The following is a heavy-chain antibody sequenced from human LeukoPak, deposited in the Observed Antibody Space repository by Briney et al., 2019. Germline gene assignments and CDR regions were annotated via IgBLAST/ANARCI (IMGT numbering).Heavy chain of an antibody. Sequence: GGSLRLSCAASGFTFSSYAMSWARQAPGKGLEWVSAISGSGGSTYYADSVKGRFTISRDNSKNTLYLQMNSLRAEDTAVYYCAKDGRIAVAGTLGGDWFDPWGQGTLVTVSS. CDR3: AKDGRIAVAGTLGGDWFDP. V-gene: IGHV3-23*01. J-gene: IGHJ5*02. D-gene: IGHD6-19*01. CDR1: GFTFSSYA. CDR2: ISGSGGST.